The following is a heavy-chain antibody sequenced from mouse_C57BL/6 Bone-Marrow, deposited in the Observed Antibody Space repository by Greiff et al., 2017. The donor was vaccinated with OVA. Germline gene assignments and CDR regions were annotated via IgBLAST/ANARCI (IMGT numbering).Heavy chain of an antibody. Sequence: EVKLMESGAELVKPGASVKLSCTASGFNIKDYYMHWVKQRTEQGLEWIGRIDPEDGETKYAPKFQGKATITADTSSNTAYLQLSSLTSEDTAVYYCARRYYGSSLYYFDYWGQGTTLTVSS. CDR3: ARRYYGSSLYYFDY. CDR1: GFNIKDYY. CDR2: IDPEDGET. V-gene: IGHV14-2*01. D-gene: IGHD1-1*01. J-gene: IGHJ2*01.